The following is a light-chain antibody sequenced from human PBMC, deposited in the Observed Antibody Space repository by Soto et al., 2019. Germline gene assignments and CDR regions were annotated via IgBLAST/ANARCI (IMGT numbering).Light chain of an antibody. CDR3: QQYGSSPRT. CDR1: QSVSSSY. J-gene: IGKJ2*01. Sequence: EIVLTQSPGTLSLSPGERATLSCRASQSVSSSYLAGYQQKPGQAPRLLIYGASSRATGIPARFSGSGSGTDFTLTISRLEPEDFAVYYCQQYGSSPRTFGQGTKLEIK. V-gene: IGKV3-20*01. CDR2: GAS.